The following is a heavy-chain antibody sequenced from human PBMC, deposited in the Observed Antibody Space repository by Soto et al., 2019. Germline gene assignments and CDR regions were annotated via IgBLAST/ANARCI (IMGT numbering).Heavy chain of an antibody. V-gene: IGHV1-46*01. CDR1: GYTFTSYY. Sequence: ASVKVACKASGYTFTSYYMHWVRQAPGQGLEWMGIINPSGGSTSYAQKFQGRVTMTRDTSTSTVYMELSSLRSKDTAVYYCARDLREMATIWPYYFYYWGQGTLVTVSS. J-gene: IGHJ4*02. CDR3: ARDLREMATIWPYYFYY. CDR2: INPSGGST. D-gene: IGHD5-12*01.